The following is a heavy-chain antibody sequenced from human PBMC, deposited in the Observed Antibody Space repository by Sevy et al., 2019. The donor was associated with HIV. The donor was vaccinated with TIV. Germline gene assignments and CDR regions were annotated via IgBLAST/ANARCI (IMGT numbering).Heavy chain of an antibody. CDR2: ISYDGSNK. Sequence: GGSLRLSCAASGFTFSSYAMHWVRQAPGKGLEWVAVISYDGSNKYYADSVKGRFTISRDNSKNTLYLQMNSLRAEDTAVYYCARGGVVVAATPPDYWGQRTLVTVSS. J-gene: IGHJ4*02. D-gene: IGHD2-15*01. CDR3: ARGGVVVAATPPDY. CDR1: GFTFSSYA. V-gene: IGHV3-30-3*01.